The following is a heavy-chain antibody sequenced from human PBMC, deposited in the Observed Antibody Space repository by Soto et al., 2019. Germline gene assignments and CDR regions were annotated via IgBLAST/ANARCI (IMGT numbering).Heavy chain of an antibody. CDR2: IYHGDSDA. J-gene: IGHJ6*02. D-gene: IGHD5-12*01. CDR3: ARQRVATTLYYYYGMDV. V-gene: IGHV5-51*01. Sequence: GESLKISCKGSGYSFTSYWIGWVRQMPGKGLEWMGIIYHGDSDARYSPSFQGQVTISADKSISTAYLQWSSPKASDTAMYYCARQRVATTLYYYYGMDVWGQGTTVTVSS. CDR1: GYSFTSYW.